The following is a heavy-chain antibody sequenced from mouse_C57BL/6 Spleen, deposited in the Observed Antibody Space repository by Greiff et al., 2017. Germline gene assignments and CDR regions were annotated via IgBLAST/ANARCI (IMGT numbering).Heavy chain of an antibody. CDR1: GYTFTSYC. CDR3: AGRPTGAAMDY. V-gene: IGHV5-6*01. J-gene: IGHJ4*01. CDR2: ISRGGSYT. D-gene: IGHD1-1*01. Sequence: EVQLVQPGGDLVKPGGSLKLSCAASGYTFTSYCMSWVRQTPDQRLEWIATISRGGSYTYYPDSVKGRFTISRDNAKNTLYLQMSSLRSEDTAVYECAGRPTGAAMDYWGQGTSVTVSS.